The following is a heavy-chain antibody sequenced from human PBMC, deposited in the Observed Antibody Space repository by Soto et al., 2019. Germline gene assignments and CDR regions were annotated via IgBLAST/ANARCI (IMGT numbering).Heavy chain of an antibody. Sequence: PGGSLRLSCAASGFSFNSYRMSWVRQAPGKGLEWLACVEEDGSDKYYVDSVKGRFTISRDNAKSSVYLQMNSLRAEDTAVYYCMTESKGYWGQGTPVTVSS. J-gene: IGHJ4*02. CDR3: MTESKGY. CDR2: VEEDGSDK. CDR1: GFSFNSYR. V-gene: IGHV3-7*01.